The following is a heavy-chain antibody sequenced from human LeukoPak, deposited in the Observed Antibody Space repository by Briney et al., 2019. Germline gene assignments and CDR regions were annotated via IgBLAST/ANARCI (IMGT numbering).Heavy chain of an antibody. CDR2: IYSGGST. J-gene: IGHJ6*02. CDR1: GFTVSSNY. Sequence: PGGSLRLSCAASGFTVSSNYMSWVRQAPGKGLEWVSVIYSGGSTYYADSVKGRFTISRDNSKNTLYLLMNSMRADDTAVYYCARGSIQSYYYSMDVWGQGTTVTVSS. V-gene: IGHV3-53*01. D-gene: IGHD2-2*02. CDR3: ARGSIQSYYYSMDV.